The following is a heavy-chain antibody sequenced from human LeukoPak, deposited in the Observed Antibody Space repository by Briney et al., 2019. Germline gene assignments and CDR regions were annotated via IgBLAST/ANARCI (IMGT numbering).Heavy chain of an antibody. J-gene: IGHJ3*02. V-gene: IGHV4-34*01. CDR2: INHSGST. D-gene: IGHD3-22*01. CDR3: ARFDSSGYYDAFDI. CDR1: DGSLSGHY. Sequence: SETLSLTCAVYDGSLSGHYWSWIRQTPGKGLEWIGEINHSGSTNYNPSLKSRVTISGDMSKNQFSLKLSSVTAADTAVYYCARFDSSGYYDAFDIWGQGTMVTVSS.